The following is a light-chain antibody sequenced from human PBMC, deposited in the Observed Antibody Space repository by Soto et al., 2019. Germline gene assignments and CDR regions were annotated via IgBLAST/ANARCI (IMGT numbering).Light chain of an antibody. V-gene: IGLV2-14*01. CDR3: SLYTSSSTYV. Sequence: QSALTQPASVSGSPGQSITISCTGTSSDVGGYNYVSWYQQHPGKAPKLMIYDVSNRPSGVSNRFSGFKSGNTAALTISGIQAEDEADYYCSLYTSSSTYVFGTGTKLTVL. J-gene: IGLJ1*01. CDR2: DVS. CDR1: SSDVGGYNY.